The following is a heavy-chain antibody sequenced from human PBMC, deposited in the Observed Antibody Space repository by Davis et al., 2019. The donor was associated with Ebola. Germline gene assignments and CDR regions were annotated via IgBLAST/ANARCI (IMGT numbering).Heavy chain of an antibody. CDR1: GFTFSSYG. J-gene: IGHJ4*02. Sequence: GESLKISCAASGFTFSSYGMHWVRQASGKGLEWVGRIRSKANSYATAYAASVKGRFTISRDDSKNTAYLQMNSLKTEDTAVYYCTTNLIAVRDYWGQGTLVTVSS. V-gene: IGHV3-73*01. D-gene: IGHD6-19*01. CDR2: IRSKANSYAT. CDR3: TTNLIAVRDY.